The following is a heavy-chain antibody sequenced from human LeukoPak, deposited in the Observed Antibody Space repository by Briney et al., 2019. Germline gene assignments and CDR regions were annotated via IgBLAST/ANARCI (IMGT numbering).Heavy chain of an antibody. D-gene: IGHD6-19*01. Sequence: PGGSLRLSCAASGFTFSSYGMHWVRQAPGKGLEWVAVIWYDGSNKYYADSVKGRFTISRDNSKNTLYLQMNSLRAEDTAVYYCARDREPDWYSSGWYRGKNERYYFDYWGQGTLVTVSS. CDR1: GFTFSSYG. J-gene: IGHJ4*02. V-gene: IGHV3-33*01. CDR2: IWYDGSNK. CDR3: ARDREPDWYSSGWYRGKNERYYFDY.